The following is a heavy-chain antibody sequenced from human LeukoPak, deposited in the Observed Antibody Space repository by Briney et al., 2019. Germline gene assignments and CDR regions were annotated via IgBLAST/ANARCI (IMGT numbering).Heavy chain of an antibody. V-gene: IGHV3-49*04. J-gene: IGHJ3*02. CDR2: IRSKAYGGTT. CDR3: TSRIAVAGPGAFDI. CDR1: GFTFCDYA. Sequence: GGSLRLSCTASGFTFCDYAMSWVRQAPGKGLEWVGFIRSKAYGGTTEYAASVKGRFTISRDDSKSIAYLQMNSLKTEDTAVYYCTSRIAVAGPGAFDIWGQGTMVTVSS. D-gene: IGHD6-19*01.